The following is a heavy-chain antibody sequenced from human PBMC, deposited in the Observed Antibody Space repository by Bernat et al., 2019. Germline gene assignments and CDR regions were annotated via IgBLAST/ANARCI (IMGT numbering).Heavy chain of an antibody. CDR2: IYYSGST. V-gene: IGHV4-39*07. J-gene: IGHJ3*02. D-gene: IGHD3-22*01. CDR3: ARERYYYDSSGYYYGAFDI. Sequence: QLQLQESGPGLVKPSETLSLTCTVSGGSISSSSYYWGWIRQPPGKGLEWIGSIYYSGSTNYNPSLKSRVTISVDTSKNQFSLKLSSVTAADTAVYYCARERYYYDSSGYYYGAFDIWGQGTMVTVSS. CDR1: GGSISSSSYY.